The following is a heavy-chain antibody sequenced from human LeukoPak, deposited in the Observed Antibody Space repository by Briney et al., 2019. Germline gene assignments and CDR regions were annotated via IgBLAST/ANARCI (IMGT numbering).Heavy chain of an antibody. Sequence: SETLSLTCAVYGGSFSGYYWSWIRQPPGKGLEWIGEINHSGSTNYNPSLKSRVTISVDTTKNQFSLKLSSVTAADTAVYYCARGLKRGITMVRGAPGYWGQGTLVTVSS. D-gene: IGHD3-10*01. CDR2: INHSGST. CDR1: GGSFSGYY. V-gene: IGHV4-34*01. CDR3: ARGLKRGITMVRGAPGY. J-gene: IGHJ4*02.